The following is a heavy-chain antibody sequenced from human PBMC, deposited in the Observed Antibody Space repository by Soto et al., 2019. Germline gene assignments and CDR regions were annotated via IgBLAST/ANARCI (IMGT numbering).Heavy chain of an antibody. Sequence: ASVKVSCKASGYTFTSYAMYWVRQAPGQRLEWMGWINAGNGNTKYSQKFQGRVTITRDTSASTAYMELSSLRSEDTAVYYCARGPSTFCISTSCYVGYFDYWGQGTLVTVSS. V-gene: IGHV1-3*01. CDR1: GYTFTSYA. D-gene: IGHD2-2*01. CDR3: ARGPSTFCISTSCYVGYFDY. J-gene: IGHJ4*02. CDR2: INAGNGNT.